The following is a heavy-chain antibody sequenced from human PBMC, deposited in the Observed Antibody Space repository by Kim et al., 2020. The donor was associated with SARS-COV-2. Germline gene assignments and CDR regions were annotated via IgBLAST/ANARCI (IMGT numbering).Heavy chain of an antibody. CDR3: AKDSGSGSYGAYYYYYGMDV. V-gene: IGHV3-9*01. CDR1: GFTFDDYA. J-gene: IGHJ6*02. D-gene: IGHD3-10*01. CDR2: ISWNSGSI. Sequence: GGSLRLSCAASGFTFDDYAMHWVRQAPGKGLEWVSGISWNSGSIGYADSVKGRFTISRDNAKNSLYLQMNSLRVEDTALYYCAKDSGSGSYGAYYYYYGMDVWGQGTTVTVSS.